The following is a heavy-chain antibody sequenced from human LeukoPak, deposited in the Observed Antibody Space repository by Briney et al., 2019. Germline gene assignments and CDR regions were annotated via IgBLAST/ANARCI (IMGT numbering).Heavy chain of an antibody. CDR2: IKSKTDGGTT. CDR3: TTDRNRIAEEYYFDY. J-gene: IGHJ4*02. D-gene: IGHD6-13*01. CDR1: GFTFSNAW. V-gene: IGHV3-15*01. Sequence: GGSLRLSCAASGFTFSNAWMSWVRQAPGKGLEWVGRIKSKTDGGTTDYAAPVKDRYTISRDDSKNTLYLQMNSLKTEDTAVYYCTTDRNRIAEEYYFDYWGQGTLVTVSS.